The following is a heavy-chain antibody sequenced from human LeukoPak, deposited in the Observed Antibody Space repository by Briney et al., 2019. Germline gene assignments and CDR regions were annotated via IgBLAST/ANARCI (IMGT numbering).Heavy chain of an antibody. CDR2: INAGNGNT. CDR3: ARTHTEVGATANLDY. J-gene: IGHJ4*02. CDR1: GYTFTSYA. Sequence: ASVKVSCKASGYTFTSYAMHWVRQAPGQRLEWMGWINAGNGNTKYSQKFQGRVTITRDTSASTAYMELRSLRSDDTAVYYCARTHTEVGATANLDYWGQGTLVTVSS. D-gene: IGHD1-26*01. V-gene: IGHV1-3*01.